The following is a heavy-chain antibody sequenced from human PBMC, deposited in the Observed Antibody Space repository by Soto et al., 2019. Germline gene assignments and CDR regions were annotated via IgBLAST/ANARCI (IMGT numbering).Heavy chain of an antibody. CDR2: ISGSGGST. V-gene: IGHV3-23*01. D-gene: IGHD6-13*01. Sequence: EVQLLESGGGLVQPGGSLRLSCAASGFTFSSYAMSWVRQAPGKGLEWVSAISGSGGSTYYTDSVKGRFTISRDNSKNTLYLQMNSLRAEDTAVYYCAKVYSSPGGGTLDPWGQGTLVTVSS. CDR3: AKVYSSPGGGTLDP. CDR1: GFTFSSYA. J-gene: IGHJ5*02.